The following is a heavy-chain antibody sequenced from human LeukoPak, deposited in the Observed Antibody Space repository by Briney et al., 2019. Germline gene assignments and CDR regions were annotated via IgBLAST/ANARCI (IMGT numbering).Heavy chain of an antibody. CDR2: ISSSSSYI. Sequence: PGGSLRLSCAASGFTFSIYSMNWVRQAPGKGLEWVSSISSSSSYIYYADSVKGRFTISRDNAKNSLYLQMNSLRAEDTAVYYCARAKEYSSSLYYFDYWGQGTLVTVSS. CDR1: GFTFSIYS. V-gene: IGHV3-21*01. J-gene: IGHJ4*02. CDR3: ARAKEYSSSLYYFDY. D-gene: IGHD6-6*01.